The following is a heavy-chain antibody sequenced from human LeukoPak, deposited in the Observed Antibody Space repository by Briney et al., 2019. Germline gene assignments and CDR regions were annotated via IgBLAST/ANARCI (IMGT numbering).Heavy chain of an antibody. V-gene: IGHV4-39*01. CDR1: GGSISSSSHY. CDR3: ARAGYSYGIISYFDS. D-gene: IGHD5-18*01. CDR2: VST. Sequence: SQTLSLTCTVSGGSISSSSHYWGWIRQPPGKGLEWIGVSTYYNPSLKNRVTISRDTSKNQFSLKLSSVTAADTAIYYCARAGYSYGIISYFDSWGQGTLVTVSS. J-gene: IGHJ4*02.